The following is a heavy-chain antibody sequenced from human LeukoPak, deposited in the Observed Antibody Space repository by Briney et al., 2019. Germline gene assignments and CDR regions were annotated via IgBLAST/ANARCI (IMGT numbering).Heavy chain of an antibody. CDR2: INPNSGGT. J-gene: IGHJ4*02. D-gene: IGHD3-3*01. CDR1: GYTFTGYY. Sequence: ASVKVSCKASGYTFTGYYMHWVRQAPGQGLEWMGRINPNSGGTNYAQKFQGRVTMTRDTSISTAYMELSRLRSDDTAVYYCARGSGNYDFWSGYSDFDYWGQGTLVTVSS. V-gene: IGHV1-2*06. CDR3: ARGSGNYDFWSGYSDFDY.